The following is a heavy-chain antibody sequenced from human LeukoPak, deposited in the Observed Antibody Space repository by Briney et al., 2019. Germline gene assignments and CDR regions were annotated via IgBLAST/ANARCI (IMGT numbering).Heavy chain of an antibody. CDR3: AREKEQQLVRRYYYYMDV. D-gene: IGHD6-13*01. V-gene: IGHV1-2*02. Sequence: ASVKVSCKASGYTFTGYYMHWVRQAPGQGLEWMGWINPNSGGTNYAQKFQGRVTMTGDTSISTAYMELSRLRSDDTAVYYCAREKEQQLVRRYYYYMDVWGKGTTVTVSS. CDR1: GYTFTGYY. CDR2: INPNSGGT. J-gene: IGHJ6*03.